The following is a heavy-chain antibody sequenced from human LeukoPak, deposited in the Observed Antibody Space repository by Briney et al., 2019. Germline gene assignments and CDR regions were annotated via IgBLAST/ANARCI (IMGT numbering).Heavy chain of an antibody. V-gene: IGHV1-46*01. D-gene: IGHD3-3*01. CDR3: ARDLEWLYPGGAFDI. CDR2: INPSGGST. J-gene: IGHJ3*02. CDR1: GYTFTGYY. Sequence: ASVKVSCKASGYTFTGYYMHWVRQAPGQGLEWMGIINPSGGSTSYAQKFQGRVTMTRDTSTSTAYMELSSLRSVDTAVYYCARDLEWLYPGGAFDIWGQGTMLTVS.